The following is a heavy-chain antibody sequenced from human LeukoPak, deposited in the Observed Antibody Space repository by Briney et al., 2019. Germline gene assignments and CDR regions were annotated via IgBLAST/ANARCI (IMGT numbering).Heavy chain of an antibody. Sequence: SETLSLTCNVSGGSFTFSSYYWGWIRQPPGKGLEWIGSVDYSGSTYYNPSLKSRVTMSVDTSKNQFFLKLNSVTAADTAVYYCARGRPYSGGYHLDYWGQGTLVTVSA. CDR1: GGSFTFSSYY. V-gene: IGHV4-39*02. CDR3: ARGRPYSGGYHLDY. CDR2: VDYSGST. D-gene: IGHD1-26*01. J-gene: IGHJ4*02.